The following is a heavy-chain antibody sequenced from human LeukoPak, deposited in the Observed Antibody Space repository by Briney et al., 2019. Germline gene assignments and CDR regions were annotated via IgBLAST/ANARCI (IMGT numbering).Heavy chain of an antibody. CDR1: GFTFSTYW. CDR3: ARDPGDRAIDRWFDP. J-gene: IGHJ5*02. D-gene: IGHD5-18*01. Sequence: SGGSLRLSCSASGFTFSTYWMSWVRQAPGKGLEWVANMRRDGNEIYYLDSVRGRFIISRDNAKNSLYLHMNDLRAEDTAVYYCARDPGDRAIDRWFDPWGQGTLVIVSS. CDR2: MRRDGNEI. V-gene: IGHV3-7*03.